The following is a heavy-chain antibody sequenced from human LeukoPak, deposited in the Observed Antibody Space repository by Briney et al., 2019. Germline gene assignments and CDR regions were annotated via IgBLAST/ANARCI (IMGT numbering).Heavy chain of an antibody. CDR2: IYTSGNT. Sequence: SDTLSLTCTVSGGSISNYCWSWIRQPPGKGLECIGRIYTSGNTNYNPSLKSRVTMSVDTSKSQFSLKLSTVTAADTAVYYCAKQYSSSSPLDYWGQGTLVTVSS. CDR1: GGSISNYC. V-gene: IGHV4-4*07. D-gene: IGHD6-6*01. J-gene: IGHJ4*02. CDR3: AKQYSSSSPLDY.